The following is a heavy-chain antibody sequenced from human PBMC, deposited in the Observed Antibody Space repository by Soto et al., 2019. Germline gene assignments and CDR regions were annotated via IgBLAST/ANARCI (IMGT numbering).Heavy chain of an antibody. CDR2: ISFAGTND. CDR1: GFTFDTYE. J-gene: IGHJ5*02. Sequence: QMQLVQSGGGVVQPGRSLRLSCAASGFTFDTYEINWVRQAPGKGLEWVAMISFAGTNDYYADSVKGRFTISRDNSNNTLFLHMNSLRVEDTAVYYCARDMNWLDPWGQGSLVTVAS. V-gene: IGHV3-30-3*01. CDR3: ARDMNWLDP.